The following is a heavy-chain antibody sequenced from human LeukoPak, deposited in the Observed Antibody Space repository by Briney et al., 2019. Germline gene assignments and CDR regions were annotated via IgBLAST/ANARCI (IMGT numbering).Heavy chain of an antibody. Sequence: SETLSLTYTVSGGSISSYYWSWFRQPAEKGLEWIGRIYTSGSTYYNPSLKSRVTISADTSKNQFSLNVSSVTAADTAVYYCARATSSYFYYMDVWGKGTTVTISS. V-gene: IGHV4-4*07. CDR3: ARATSSYFYYMDV. CDR1: GGSISSYY. D-gene: IGHD5-12*01. CDR2: IYTSGST. J-gene: IGHJ6*03.